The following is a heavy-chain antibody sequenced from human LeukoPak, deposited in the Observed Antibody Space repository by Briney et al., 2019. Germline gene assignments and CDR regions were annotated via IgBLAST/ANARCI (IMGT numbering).Heavy chain of an antibody. Sequence: ASVKVSCKASGYTFTGYYMHWVRQAPGQGLEWMGWINPNSGGTNYAQKFQGRVTMTRDTSISTAYMELSRLRSDDTAVYYCARPPGSYEPFDYWGQGTLVTVSS. J-gene: IGHJ4*02. CDR3: ARPPGSYEPFDY. V-gene: IGHV1-2*02. CDR2: INPNSGGT. D-gene: IGHD1-26*01. CDR1: GYTFTGYY.